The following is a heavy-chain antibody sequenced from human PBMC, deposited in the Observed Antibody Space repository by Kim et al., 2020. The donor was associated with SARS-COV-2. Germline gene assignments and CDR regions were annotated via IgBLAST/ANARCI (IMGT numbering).Heavy chain of an antibody. CDR2: ISSSSSYK. D-gene: IGHD6-19*01. CDR3: ARSRRGSGCIFDY. Sequence: GGSLRLSCAASGFTFSSYSMNWVRQAPGKGLEWVSSISSSSSYKYYADSVKGRFTISRDNAKNTLYLQMNSLRAEDTAVYYCARSRRGSGCIFDYWGQGTLVTVSS. J-gene: IGHJ4*02. V-gene: IGHV3-21*01. CDR1: GFTFSSYS.